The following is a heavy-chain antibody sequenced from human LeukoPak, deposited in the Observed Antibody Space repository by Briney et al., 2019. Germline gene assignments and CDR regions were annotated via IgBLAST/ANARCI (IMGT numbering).Heavy chain of an antibody. CDR2: IYYSGST. CDR1: GGSISSSSYY. Sequence: SETLSLTCTVSGGSISSSSYYWGWIRQPPGKGLEWIGSIYYSGSTYYNPSLKSRVTISVDTSKNQFSLKLSSVTAADTAVYYCATNPRELTYYYYYMDVWGKGTTVTISS. D-gene: IGHD1-26*01. V-gene: IGHV4-39*01. CDR3: ATNPRELTYYYYYMDV. J-gene: IGHJ6*03.